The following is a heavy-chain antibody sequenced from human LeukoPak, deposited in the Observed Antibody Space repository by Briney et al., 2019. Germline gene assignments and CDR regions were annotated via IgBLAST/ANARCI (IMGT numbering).Heavy chain of an antibody. CDR3: VRAAFIRGYSSSWSPGYFDY. V-gene: IGHV4-38-2*02. J-gene: IGHJ4*02. CDR2: IYHSGST. D-gene: IGHD6-13*01. Sequence: PSETLSLTCTVSGYSISSGYYWGWLRQPPGKGLEWIGSIYHSGSTYYNPSLKSRVTISVDTSKNQFSLKLSSMTAADTAVYYCVRAAFIRGYSSSWSPGYFDYWGQGTLVTVSS. CDR1: GYSISSGYY.